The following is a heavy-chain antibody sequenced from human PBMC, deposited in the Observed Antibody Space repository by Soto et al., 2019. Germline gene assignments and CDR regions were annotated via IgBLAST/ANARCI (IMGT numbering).Heavy chain of an antibody. J-gene: IGHJ4*02. V-gene: IGHV4-30-2*01. CDR3: ARAYYYGGNNTPFAY. CDR2: IYYSGST. D-gene: IGHD2-15*01. CDR1: GGSSSRWGYS. Sequence: TLSLTCGVGGGSSSRWGYSWNLIRQPPGKGLEWIGYIYYSGSTYYNPSLKSRVTISVATSKNQFSLKLSSVTAADTAVYYCARAYYYGGNNTPFAYWGQGTLVTVPQ.